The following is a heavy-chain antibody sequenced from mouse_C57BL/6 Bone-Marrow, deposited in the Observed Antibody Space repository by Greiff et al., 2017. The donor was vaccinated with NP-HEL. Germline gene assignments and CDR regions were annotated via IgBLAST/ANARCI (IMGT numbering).Heavy chain of an antibody. J-gene: IGHJ1*03. CDR2: IYPSDSET. D-gene: IGHD2-2*01. CDR3: ARDDGYDPYWYFDV. Sequence: QVQLQQPGAELVRPGSSVKLSCKASGYTFTSYWMDWVKQRPGQGLEWIGNIYPSDSETHYNQKFKDKATLTVDKSSSTAYMQLSSLTSEDSAVYYCARDDGYDPYWYFDVWGTGTTVTVSS. CDR1: GYTFTSYW. V-gene: IGHV1-61*01.